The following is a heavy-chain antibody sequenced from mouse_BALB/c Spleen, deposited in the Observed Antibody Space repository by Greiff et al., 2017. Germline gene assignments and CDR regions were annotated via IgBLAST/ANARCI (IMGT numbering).Heavy chain of an antibody. D-gene: IGHD2-4*01. Sequence: EVQLQQSGPELVKPGASVKMSCKASGYTFTSYVMHWVKQKPGQGLEWIGYINPYNDGTKYNEKFKGKATLTSDKSSSTAYMELSSLTSEDSAVYYCARGGLRRSGYFDYWGQGTTLTVSS. V-gene: IGHV1-14*01. CDR2: INPYNDGT. CDR1: GYTFTSYV. CDR3: ARGGLRRSGYFDY. J-gene: IGHJ2*01.